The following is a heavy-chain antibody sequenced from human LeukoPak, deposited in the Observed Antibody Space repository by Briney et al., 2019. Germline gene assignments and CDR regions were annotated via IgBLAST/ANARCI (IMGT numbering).Heavy chain of an antibody. V-gene: IGHV4-59*12. D-gene: IGHD3-9*01. CDR2: IYYSGST. Sequence: SETLSLTCTVSGGSISSYYWSWIRQPPGKGLEWIGYIYYSGSTNYNPSLKSRVTISVDTSKNQFSLKLSSVTAADTAVYYCARDSRYDILTGYYRYWGQGTLVTVSS. CDR1: GGSISSYY. J-gene: IGHJ4*02. CDR3: ARDSRYDILTGYYRY.